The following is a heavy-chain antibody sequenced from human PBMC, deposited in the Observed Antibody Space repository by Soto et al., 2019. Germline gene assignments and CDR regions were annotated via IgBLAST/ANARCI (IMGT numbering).Heavy chain of an antibody. D-gene: IGHD5-18*01. V-gene: IGHV3-9*01. Sequence: EVQLEASGGALVQPGRSLRLSCAASGFTFDDYAMYWVRQVLGKGLEWVSSISWNSGNIDYADSVKGRFTTSRDNAENSLYLQMNSLRPEDTALYYCVRSKGGYSYGTPFDYWGQGTLVTVSS. CDR1: GFTFDDYA. J-gene: IGHJ4*02. CDR2: ISWNSGNI. CDR3: VRSKGGYSYGTPFDY.